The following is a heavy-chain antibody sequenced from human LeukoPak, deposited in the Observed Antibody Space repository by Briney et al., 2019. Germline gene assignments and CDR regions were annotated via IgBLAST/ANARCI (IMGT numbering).Heavy chain of an antibody. CDR2: ISSSSSTI. J-gene: IGHJ4*02. V-gene: IGHV3-48*01. CDR1: GFTFSSYH. D-gene: IGHD3-22*01. CDR3: ARAQYYSDSTGYYYLHY. Sequence: GGSLRLSCAASGFTFSSYHMNWVRQAPGKGLEWVSYISSSSSTIYYADSVKGRFTISRDNAKNSLYLQTNSLRAEDTAVYYCARAQYYSDSTGYYYLHYWGQGTLVTVSS.